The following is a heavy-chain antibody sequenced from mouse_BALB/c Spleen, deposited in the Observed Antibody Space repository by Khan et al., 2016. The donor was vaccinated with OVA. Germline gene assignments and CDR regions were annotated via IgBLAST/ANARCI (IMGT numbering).Heavy chain of an antibody. Sequence: EVQLQESGPDLVKPGASVRISCKASGYSFTLYYLSWVKQSHGESLEWIGRVNPNNGDSAYNQKVKDRATLTVDKASNTAYMDFRSLTSEDSAVYCCARGYGFFASWGQGTLVTVSA. CDR2: VNPNNGDS. CDR3: ARGYGFFAS. D-gene: IGHD1-2*01. J-gene: IGHJ3*01. CDR1: GYSFTLYY. V-gene: IGHV1-26*01.